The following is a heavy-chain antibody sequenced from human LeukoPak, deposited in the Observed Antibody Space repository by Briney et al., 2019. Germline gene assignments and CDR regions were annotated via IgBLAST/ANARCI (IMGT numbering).Heavy chain of an antibody. CDR3: ARDLRYYDSSGLNFDP. V-gene: IGHV1-69*04. D-gene: IGHD3-22*01. J-gene: IGHJ5*02. Sequence: SVKVSCKASGGTFSSYTISWVRQAPGQGLEWMGRIIPILGIANYAQKFQGRVTITADKSTSTAYMELSSLRSEDTAVYYCARDLRYYDSSGLNFDPWGQGTLVTVPS. CDR2: IIPILGIA. CDR1: GGTFSSYT.